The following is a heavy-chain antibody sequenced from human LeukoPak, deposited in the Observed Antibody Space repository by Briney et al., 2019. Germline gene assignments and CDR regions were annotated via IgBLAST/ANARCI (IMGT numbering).Heavy chain of an antibody. D-gene: IGHD1-14*01. CDR2: ISYDGSNK. V-gene: IGHV3-30-3*01. J-gene: IGHJ4*02. Sequence: GRSLRLSCAAPGFTFSSYAMHWVRQAPGKGLEWVAVISYDGSNKYYADSVKGRFTISRDNSKNTLYLQMNSLRAEDTAVYYCARDPLRREAYYFDYWGQGTLVTVSS. CDR3: ARDPLRREAYYFDY. CDR1: GFTFSSYA.